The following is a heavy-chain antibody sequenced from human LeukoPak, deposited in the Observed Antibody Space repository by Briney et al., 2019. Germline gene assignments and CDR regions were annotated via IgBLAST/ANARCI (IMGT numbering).Heavy chain of an antibody. CDR3: ARHGRVLGYAADAFDI. CDR1: GGSISSYY. D-gene: IGHD2-8*01. V-gene: IGHV4-4*09. CDR2: IYTSGST. J-gene: IGHJ3*02. Sequence: PSETLSLTCTVSGGSISSYYWSWIRQPPGKGLEWIGYIYTSGSTNYNPSLKSRVTISVDTSKNQFSLKLSSVTAADTAVYYCARHGRVLGYAADAFDIWGQGTMVTVSS.